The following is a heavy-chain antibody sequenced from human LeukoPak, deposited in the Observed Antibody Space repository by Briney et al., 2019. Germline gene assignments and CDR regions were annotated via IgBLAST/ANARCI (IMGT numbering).Heavy chain of an antibody. D-gene: IGHD6-25*01. Sequence: PGGSLRLSCAASGFTFSSYWMSWVRQAPGKGLELVANIKQDGSEKYYVDSVKGRFTISRDNAKNSLFLQMNSLKAEDTAVYFCAISATARGGFDFWRQGTLVTVSS. CDR1: GFTFSSYW. CDR2: IKQDGSEK. CDR3: AISATARGGFDF. J-gene: IGHJ4*02. V-gene: IGHV3-7*01.